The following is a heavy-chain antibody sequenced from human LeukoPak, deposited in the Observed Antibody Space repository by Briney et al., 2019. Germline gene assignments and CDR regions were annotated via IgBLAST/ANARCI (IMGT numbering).Heavy chain of an antibody. CDR1: GGSISSGDYY. J-gene: IGHJ3*02. D-gene: IGHD2-2*01. Sequence: SETLSLTCTVSGGSISSGDYYWSWIRQPPGKGLEWIGYIYYSGSTNYNPSLKSRVTISVDTSKNQFSLKLSSVTAADTAVYYCAREGVAPSHAFDIWGQGTMVTVSS. V-gene: IGHV4-61*08. CDR3: AREGVAPSHAFDI. CDR2: IYYSGST.